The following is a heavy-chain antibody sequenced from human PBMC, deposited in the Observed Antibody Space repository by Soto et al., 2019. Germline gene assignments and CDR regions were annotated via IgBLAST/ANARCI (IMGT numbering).Heavy chain of an antibody. J-gene: IGHJ6*02. CDR2: ISSSGSTI. CDR1: GFTFSDYY. V-gene: IGHV3-11*01. D-gene: IGHD1-7*01. CDR3: ARAPRTGTVYYYYGMDV. Sequence: VGSLRLSCAASGFTFSDYYMSWIRQAPGKGLEWVSYISSSGSTIYYADSVKGRFTISRDNAKNSLYLQMNSLRAEDTAVYYCARAPRTGTVYYYYGMDVWGQGTTVTVSS.